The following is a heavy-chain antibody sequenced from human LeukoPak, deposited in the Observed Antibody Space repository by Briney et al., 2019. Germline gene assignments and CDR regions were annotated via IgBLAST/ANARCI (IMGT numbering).Heavy chain of an antibody. CDR3: ARTRSPPSIAARPDY. Sequence: PGGSLRLSCAASGFTFSSYAMHWVRQAPGKGLEWVAVISYDGSNKYYADSVKGRFTISRDNSKNTLYLQMNSLRAEDTAVYYCARTRSPPSIAARPDYWGQGTLVTVSS. D-gene: IGHD6-6*01. CDR1: GFTFSSYA. CDR2: ISYDGSNK. V-gene: IGHV3-30-3*01. J-gene: IGHJ4*02.